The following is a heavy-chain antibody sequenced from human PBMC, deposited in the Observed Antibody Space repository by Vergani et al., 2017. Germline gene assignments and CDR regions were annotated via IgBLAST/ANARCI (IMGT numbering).Heavy chain of an antibody. V-gene: IGHV3-48*01. CDR2: ISSSSSTI. CDR3: ARAGSSSWSYREYGMDV. Sequence: EVQLVESGGGLVQPGGSLRLSCAASGFTFSSYSMNWVRQAPGKGLEWVSYISSSSSTIYYAGSVKGRFTISRDNAKNSLYLQMNSLRAEDTAVYYCARAGSSSWSYREYGMDVWGQGTTVTVSS. CDR1: GFTFSSYS. D-gene: IGHD6-13*01. J-gene: IGHJ6*02.